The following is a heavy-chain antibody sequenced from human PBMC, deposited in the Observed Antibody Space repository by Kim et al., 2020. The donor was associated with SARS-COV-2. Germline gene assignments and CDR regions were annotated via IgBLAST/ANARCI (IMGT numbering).Heavy chain of an antibody. V-gene: IGHV1-24*01. CDR1: GYSLSDSS. CDR2: FDPDDGET. D-gene: IGHD3-16*01. CDR3: ATDRALGATLAF. J-gene: IGHJ4*02. Sequence: ASVKVSCKVSGYSLSDSSMHWVRQAPGKGLEWVGGFDPDDGETRFAQKFRGRVTVTEDTSTNTAFLDLSSLTSEDTAVYYCATDRALGATLAFWGQGTLVTVSS.